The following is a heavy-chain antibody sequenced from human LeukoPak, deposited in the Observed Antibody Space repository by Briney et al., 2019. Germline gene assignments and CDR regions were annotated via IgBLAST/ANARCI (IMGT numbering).Heavy chain of an antibody. V-gene: IGHV3-48*03. CDR3: ATDGVKVGPTAFAY. Sequence: LPGGSLRLSCAAFGFTFRSYEMNWVRQAPGKGLEWVSNISSSGSTIYYADSVKGRFTISRDNAKNSLYLQVHSLRDEDTAVYYCATDGVKVGPTAFAYWGQGTLVTVSS. CDR1: GFTFRSYE. CDR2: ISSSGSTI. J-gene: IGHJ4*02. D-gene: IGHD1-26*01.